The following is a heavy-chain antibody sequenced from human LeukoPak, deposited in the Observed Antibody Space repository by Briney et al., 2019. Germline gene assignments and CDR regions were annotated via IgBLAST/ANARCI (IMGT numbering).Heavy chain of an antibody. V-gene: IGHV4-34*01. CDR3: ARGRRDATVTTRWFDP. CDR1: GGSFSGYY. J-gene: IGHJ5*02. CDR2: INHSGST. Sequence: SSETLSLTCAVYGGSFSGYYWSWIRQPPGTGLEWIGEINHSGSTNYNPSLKSRVTISVDTSKNQFSLKLSSVTAADTAVYYCARGRRDATVTTRWFDPWGQGTLVTVSS. D-gene: IGHD4-17*01.